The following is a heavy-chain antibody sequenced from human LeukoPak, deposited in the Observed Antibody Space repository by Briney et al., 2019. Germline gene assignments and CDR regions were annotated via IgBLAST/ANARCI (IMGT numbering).Heavy chain of an antibody. CDR2: INAGNGNT. D-gene: IGHD6-19*01. Sequence: GASVKVSCKASGYTFTDYTMHWVRQAPGQRLEWMGWINAGNGNTKYSQNFQGRVTITRDTSTSTAYMELRSLRSDDTAVYYCAREQWLVRFDYWGQGTLVTVSS. CDR3: AREQWLVRFDY. V-gene: IGHV1-3*01. CDR1: GYTFTDYT. J-gene: IGHJ4*02.